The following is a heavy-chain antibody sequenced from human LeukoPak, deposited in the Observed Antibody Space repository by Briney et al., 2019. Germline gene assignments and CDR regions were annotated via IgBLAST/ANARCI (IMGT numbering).Heavy chain of an antibody. CDR2: ISAYNGNT. J-gene: IGHJ4*02. CDR1: GYTFTSYG. D-gene: IGHD6-19*01. Sequence: GASVKASCKASGYTFTSYGISWVRQAPGQGLEWMGWISAYNGNTNYPQKLQGRVTMTTDTSTSTAYMELRSLRSDDTAVYYCARDRKIFQYSSGWYRSGATYYFDYWGQGTLVTVSS. CDR3: ARDRKIFQYSSGWYRSGATYYFDY. V-gene: IGHV1-18*01.